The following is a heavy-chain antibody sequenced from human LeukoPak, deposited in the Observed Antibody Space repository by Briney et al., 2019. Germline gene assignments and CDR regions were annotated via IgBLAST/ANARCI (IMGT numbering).Heavy chain of an antibody. J-gene: IGHJ4*02. CDR3: ARVRRDGYNSPDY. V-gene: IGHV4-59*11. Sequence: SETLSLTCTVSSGSISSHYWSWIRQPPGKGLEWIGYIYYSGSTNYNPSLKSRVTISVDTSKNQFSLKLSSVTATDTAVYYCARVRRDGYNSPDYWGQGTLVTVSS. CDR1: SGSISSHY. D-gene: IGHD5-24*01. CDR2: IYYSGST.